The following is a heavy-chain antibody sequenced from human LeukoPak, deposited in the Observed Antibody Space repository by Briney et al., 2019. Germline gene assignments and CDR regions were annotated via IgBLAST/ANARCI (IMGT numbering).Heavy chain of an antibody. CDR1: GGSISSSSYY. D-gene: IGHD4-17*01. CDR3: ARDLRYGDYEAVP. CDR2: IYYSGST. Sequence: SETLSLTCTVSGGSISSSSYYWGWIRQPPGKGLEWIGSIYYSGSTYYNPSLKSRVTISVDTSKNQFSLKLSSVTAADTAVYYCARDLRYGDYEAVPWGQGTLVAVSS. V-gene: IGHV4-39*07. J-gene: IGHJ5*02.